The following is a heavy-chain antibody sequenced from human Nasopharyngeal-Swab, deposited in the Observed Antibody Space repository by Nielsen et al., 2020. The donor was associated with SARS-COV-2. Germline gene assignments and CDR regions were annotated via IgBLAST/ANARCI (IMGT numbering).Heavy chain of an antibody. CDR2: INTNTGNP. J-gene: IGHJ4*02. CDR3: ARTGYSSGWRHFDY. Sequence: ASVKVSCKASGYTFTSYAMNWVRQAPGQGLEWMGWINTNTGNPTYAQGFTGRFVFSLDTSVSTAYLQISSLKAEDTAVYYCARTGYSSGWRHFDYWGQATLVSVSS. D-gene: IGHD6-19*01. CDR1: GYTFTSYA. V-gene: IGHV7-4-1*02.